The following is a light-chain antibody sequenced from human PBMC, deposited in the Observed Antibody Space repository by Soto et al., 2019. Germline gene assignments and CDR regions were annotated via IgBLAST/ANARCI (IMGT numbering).Light chain of an antibody. CDR1: SSNIGGNS. CDR3: GSWDSSLSAYV. CDR2: DDN. V-gene: IGLV1-51*01. Sequence: QPLLTHPAPVSAAPGPKATISCSASSSNIGGNSVSWYQQLPGTAPKLLIYDDNKRPSGIPDRFSGSKSGTSATLGITGFQTGDEADYYCGSWDSSLSAYVFGTGTKVTVL. J-gene: IGLJ1*01.